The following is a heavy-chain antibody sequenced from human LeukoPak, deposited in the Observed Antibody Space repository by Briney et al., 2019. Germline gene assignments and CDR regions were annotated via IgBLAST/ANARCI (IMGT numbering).Heavy chain of an antibody. D-gene: IGHD3-9*01. CDR3: ARHLVTSHWYFDY. V-gene: IGHV4-39*01. CDR2: IYYSGST. CDR1: GASISSYY. J-gene: IGHJ4*02. Sequence: PSETLSLTCTVSGASISSYYWGWIRQPPGKGLEWIGSIYYSGSTYYNPSLKSRVTISVDTSKNQFSLKLSSVTAADTAVYYCARHLVTSHWYFDYWGQGTLVTVSS.